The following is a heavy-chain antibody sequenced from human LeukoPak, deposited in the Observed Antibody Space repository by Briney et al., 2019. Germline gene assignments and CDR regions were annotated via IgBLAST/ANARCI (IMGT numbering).Heavy chain of an antibody. CDR2: IYTGGST. Sequence: SETLSLTCTVCGGSISSGNYYWSWIRQPAGKGLEWMGHIYTGGSTNYNPSLKSRVTISVDTSKNQFSLNLSSMTAADTAVYYCARDSLYNFWSGYYHTTYYFDYWGQGTLVTVSS. D-gene: IGHD3-3*01. J-gene: IGHJ4*02. CDR1: GGSISSGNYY. CDR3: ARDSLYNFWSGYYHTTYYFDY. V-gene: IGHV4-61*09.